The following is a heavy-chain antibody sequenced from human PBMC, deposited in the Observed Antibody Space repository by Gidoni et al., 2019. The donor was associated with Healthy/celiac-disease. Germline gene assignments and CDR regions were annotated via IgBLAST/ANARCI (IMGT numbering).Heavy chain of an antibody. D-gene: IGHD3-9*01. CDR2: IIPIFGTA. Sequence: QVQLVQSGAAVKKPGSSVKVSCKASGGTFSSYAISWVRQAPGQGLEWMGGIIPIFGTANYAQKFQGRVTITADKSTSTAYMELSSLRSEDTAVYYCAIGDNYDILTGYYYYFDYWGQGTLVTVSS. CDR3: AIGDNYDILTGYYYYFDY. J-gene: IGHJ4*02. V-gene: IGHV1-69*06. CDR1: GGTFSSYA.